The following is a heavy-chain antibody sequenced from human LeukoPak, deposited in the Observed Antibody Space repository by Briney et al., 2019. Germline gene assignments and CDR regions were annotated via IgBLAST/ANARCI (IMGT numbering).Heavy chain of an antibody. V-gene: IGHV3-7*01. Sequence: GGSLRLSCAASGFPFSKSGMSWVRQAPGKGLEWVADINQDGSEIYYVDSVRGRFTISRDDAKSSLYLQMNSLRAEDTALYLCARDPAWGALDYWGQGTLVTVSS. CDR1: GFPFSKSG. CDR2: INQDGSEI. CDR3: ARDPAWGALDY. D-gene: IGHD3-16*01. J-gene: IGHJ4*02.